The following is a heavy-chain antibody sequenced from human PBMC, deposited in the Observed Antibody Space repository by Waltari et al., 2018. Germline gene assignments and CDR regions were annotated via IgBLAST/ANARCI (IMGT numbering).Heavy chain of an antibody. CDR3: ARGRYYDYVWGSYRLGFVFDY. Sequence: QVQLQQWGAGLLKPSETLSLTCAVYGGSFSGYSWSWIRQPPGKGLGWIGEIKHSGSTNYNPSLKSRVTISVDTSKNQFSLKLSSVTAADTAVYYCARGRYYDYVWGSYRLGFVFDYWGQGTLVTVSS. CDR2: IKHSGST. CDR1: GGSFSGYS. J-gene: IGHJ4*02. D-gene: IGHD3-16*02. V-gene: IGHV4-34*01.